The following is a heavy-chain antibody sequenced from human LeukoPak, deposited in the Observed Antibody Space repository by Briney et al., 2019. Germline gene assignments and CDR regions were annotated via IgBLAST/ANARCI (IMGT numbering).Heavy chain of an antibody. J-gene: IGHJ4*01. CDR1: GYTFTNYH. CDR2: INPDTGDK. V-gene: IGHV1-8*03. CDR3: ARTTSMTASGYDY. D-gene: IGHD2-21*02. Sequence: ASVKVSCKASGYTFTNYHINWVRQASGQGLEWMTWINPDTGDKGYARKFQDRVTITTDTSISTAYMELSSLSSEDTAVYFCARTTSMTASGYDYWGHGTLVTVCS.